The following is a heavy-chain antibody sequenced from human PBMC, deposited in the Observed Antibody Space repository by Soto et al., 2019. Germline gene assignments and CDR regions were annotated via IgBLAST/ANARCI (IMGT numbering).Heavy chain of an antibody. J-gene: IGHJ4*02. CDR3: ARVRRASTHSEIDY. V-gene: IGHV1-69*13. Sequence: ASVKVSCKASGGTFSSYAISWVRQAPGQGLEWMGGIIPIFGTANYAQKFQGRVTITADESTSTAYMELSSLRSEDTAVYYCARVRRASTHSEIDYWGQGTLVTSPQ. CDR1: GGTFSSYA. CDR2: IIPIFGTA. D-gene: IGHD4-17*01.